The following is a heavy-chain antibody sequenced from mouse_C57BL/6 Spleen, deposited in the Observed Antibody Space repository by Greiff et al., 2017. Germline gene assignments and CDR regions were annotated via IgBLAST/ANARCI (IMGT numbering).Heavy chain of an antibody. Sequence: EVKLVESEGGLVQPGSSMKLSCTASGFTFSDYYMAWVRQVPEKGLEWVANINYDGSSTYYLDSLKSRFIISRDNAKNILYLQMSSLKSEDTATYYCARDLDYGGYFDVWGTGTTVTVSS. CDR1: GFTFSDYY. CDR2: INYDGSST. J-gene: IGHJ1*03. D-gene: IGHD2-4*01. V-gene: IGHV5-16*01. CDR3: ARDLDYGGYFDV.